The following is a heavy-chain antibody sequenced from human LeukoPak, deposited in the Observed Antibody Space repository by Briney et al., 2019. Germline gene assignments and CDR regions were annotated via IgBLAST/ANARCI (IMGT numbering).Heavy chain of an antibody. J-gene: IGHJ4*02. CDR2: MYYSGST. D-gene: IGHD1-26*01. CDR3: ARHSGSSPHYFDY. CDR1: GDSISTYY. Sequence: SETLSLTCTVSGDSISTYYWSWIRQPPGKGLEWIGYMYYSGSTNYNPSLKSRVTISLDTPKNQFSLRLNSVTAADTAVYYCARHSGSSPHYFDYWGQGTLVTVSS. V-gene: IGHV4-59*01.